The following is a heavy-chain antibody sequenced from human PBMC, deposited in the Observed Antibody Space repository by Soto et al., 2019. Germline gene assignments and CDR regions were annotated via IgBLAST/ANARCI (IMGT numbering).Heavy chain of an antibody. V-gene: IGHV1-69*02. Sequence: QVQLVQSGAEVKKPESSVKVSCKASGGTFSSYTISWVRQAPGQGLEWMGRIIPILGITNYAQKFQGRVTMTADKSTSTAYMELSGLRSEDTAVYYCAIAVAGTHGMDVWGQGTTVTVSS. CDR1: GGTFSSYT. J-gene: IGHJ6*02. D-gene: IGHD6-19*01. CDR3: AIAVAGTHGMDV. CDR2: IIPILGIT.